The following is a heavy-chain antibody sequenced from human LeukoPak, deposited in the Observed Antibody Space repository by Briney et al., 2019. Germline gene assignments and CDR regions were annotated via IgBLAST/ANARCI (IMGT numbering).Heavy chain of an antibody. D-gene: IGHD4-17*01. CDR2: ISGSSGTT. CDR1: GFTFSSYA. CDR3: ARPWNPQTTVTPVDY. J-gene: IGHJ4*02. Sequence: HPGGSLRLSCAASGFTFSSYAMSWVRQAPGKGLEWVSYISGSSGTTYYADSVKGRFTISRDNAKNSLYLQMNSLRDEDTAVYYCARPWNPQTTVTPVDYWGQGTLVTVSS. V-gene: IGHV3-48*02.